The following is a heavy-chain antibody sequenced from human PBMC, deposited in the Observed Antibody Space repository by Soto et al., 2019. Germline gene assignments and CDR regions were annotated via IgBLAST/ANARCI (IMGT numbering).Heavy chain of an antibody. Sequence: GASVKVSCKASGYTFTSYYMHWVRQAPGQGLEWMGIINTSGGSTSYAQKFQGRVTMTRDTSTSTVYMELSSLRSEDTAVYYCARDNSSGWYKRDWYFDLWGRGTLVTVSS. CDR3: ARDNSSGWYKRDWYFDL. CDR1: GYTFTSYY. D-gene: IGHD6-19*01. V-gene: IGHV1-46*01. J-gene: IGHJ2*01. CDR2: INTSGGST.